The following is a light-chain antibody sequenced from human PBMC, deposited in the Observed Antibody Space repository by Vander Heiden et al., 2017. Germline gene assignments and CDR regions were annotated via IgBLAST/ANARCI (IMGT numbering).Light chain of an antibody. Sequence: QSALTQPASVSGSPGQSITLSCTGTSSDVGNYNLFSWYQQYPDKAPKLMIYEVTERPSGVSNRFSGSKSGNTASLTISGLQAEDEADYYCCSRSAGSTTLVFGGGTKLTVL. V-gene: IGLV2-23*02. CDR1: SSDVGNYNL. CDR3: CSRSAGSTTLV. CDR2: EVT. J-gene: IGLJ2*01.